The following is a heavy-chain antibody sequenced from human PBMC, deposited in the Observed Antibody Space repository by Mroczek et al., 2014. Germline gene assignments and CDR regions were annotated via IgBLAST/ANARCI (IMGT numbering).Heavy chain of an antibody. Sequence: VQLVESGPGLVKPSETLSLTCTVSGGSISSYYWSWIRQPPGKGLEWIGYIYYSGSTNYNPSLKSRVTISVDTSKNQFSLKLSSVTAADTAVYYCARDSGWYERPGGLYYYYGMDVWGQGTTVTVSS. D-gene: IGHD6-19*01. V-gene: IGHV4-59*01. J-gene: IGHJ6*02. CDR3: ARDSGWYERPGGLYYYYGMDV. CDR2: IYYSGST. CDR1: GGSISSYY.